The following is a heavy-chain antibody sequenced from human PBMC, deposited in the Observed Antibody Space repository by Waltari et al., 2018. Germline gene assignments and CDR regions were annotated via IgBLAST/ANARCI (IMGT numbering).Heavy chain of an antibody. D-gene: IGHD6-6*01. J-gene: IGHJ3*02. V-gene: IGHV4-39*01. Sequence: QLQLQESGPGLVKPSETLSLTCTVSGGSISSSSYYWGWIRQPPGKGLEWIGSIYYSGSTYYNPSRKSRVTISVDTSKNQFSLKLSSVTAADTAVYYCARRKSSSPDAFDIWGQGTMVTVSS. CDR2: IYYSGST. CDR3: ARRKSSSPDAFDI. CDR1: GGSISSSSYY.